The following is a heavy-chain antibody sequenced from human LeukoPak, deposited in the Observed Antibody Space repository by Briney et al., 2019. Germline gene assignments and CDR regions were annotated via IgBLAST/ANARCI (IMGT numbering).Heavy chain of an antibody. CDR3: AREGDSGWFFDY. CDR1: GFTVSSNY. J-gene: IGHJ4*02. CDR2: IYSGGST. D-gene: IGHD6-19*01. V-gene: IGHV3-66*01. Sequence: GGSLRLSCAASGFTVSSNYMSWVRQAPGKGLEGVSVIYSGGSTYYADSVKGRFTISRDNSKNTLYLQMNSLRAEDTAVYYCAREGDSGWFFDYWGQGTLVTVSS.